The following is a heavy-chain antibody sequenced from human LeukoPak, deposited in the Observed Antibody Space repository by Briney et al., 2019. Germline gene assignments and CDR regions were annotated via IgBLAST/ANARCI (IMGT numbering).Heavy chain of an antibody. CDR1: GYTFTGYY. CDR2: INPNSGGT. Sequence: ASVKVSCKASGYTFTGYYMHWVRQAPGQGLEWMGWINPNSGGTNYAQKFQGRVTMTRDTSISTAYMELSRLRSDDTAVYYCARVWVSSSGWYSDAFDIWGQGTMVTVSS. D-gene: IGHD6-19*01. J-gene: IGHJ3*02. V-gene: IGHV1-2*02. CDR3: ARVWVSSSGWYSDAFDI.